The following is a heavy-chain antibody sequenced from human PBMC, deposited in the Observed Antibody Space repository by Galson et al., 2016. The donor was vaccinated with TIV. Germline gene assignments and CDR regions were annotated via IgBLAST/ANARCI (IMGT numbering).Heavy chain of an antibody. CDR2: FIPLFDTA. CDR1: GGSFSSFV. D-gene: IGHD5-18*01. CDR3: ATDRNTAMDTFHFYYGMDV. Sequence: SVKVSCKASGGSFSSFVFNWVRQAPGQGLEWMGGFIPLFDTANYAQKFHGRVTITADESTGTAYMELSSLTSEDTAVYYCATDRNTAMDTFHFYYGMDVWGQGTTVTVPS. J-gene: IGHJ6*02. V-gene: IGHV1-69*13.